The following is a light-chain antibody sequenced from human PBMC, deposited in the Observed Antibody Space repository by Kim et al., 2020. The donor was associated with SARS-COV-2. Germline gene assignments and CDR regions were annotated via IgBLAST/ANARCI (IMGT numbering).Light chain of an antibody. CDR3: GAWDTGLDAYV. V-gene: IGLV1-51*01. J-gene: IGLJ1*01. Sequence: GQRVTISCSGSSSNLGNNYVSWFQHLPGTAPKLLIYDNDKRPSGIPDRFSGSKSGTSATLGITGLQTGDEADYYCGAWDTGLDAYVFGTGTKVTVL. CDR2: DND. CDR1: SSNLGNNY.